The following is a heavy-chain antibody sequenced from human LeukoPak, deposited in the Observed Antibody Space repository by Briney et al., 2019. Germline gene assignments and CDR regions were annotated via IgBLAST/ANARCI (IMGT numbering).Heavy chain of an antibody. Sequence: PGGSLRLSCAASGFTFSNYAMSWVRQAPGKGLEWVSGISGSGGGTYYADSVKGRFTISRDNSKNTLYLQMNSLRAEDTAVYYCAAHRYSGTYPYYFDYWGQGTLVTVPS. V-gene: IGHV3-23*01. J-gene: IGHJ4*02. CDR1: GFTFSNYA. CDR2: ISGSGGGT. D-gene: IGHD1-26*01. CDR3: AAHRYSGTYPYYFDY.